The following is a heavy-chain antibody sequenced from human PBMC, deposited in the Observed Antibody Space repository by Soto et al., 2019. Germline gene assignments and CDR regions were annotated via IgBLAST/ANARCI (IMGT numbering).Heavy chain of an antibody. V-gene: IGHV3-9*01. CDR2: ISWNSGSI. CDR1: GFTFDDYA. Sequence: EVQLVESGGGLVQPGRSLRLSCAASGFTFDDYAMHWVRQAPGKGLEWVSGISWNSGSIGYADSVQGRFTISRDNAKNSLYLQINSRRAEATALYYCAKDLDCSSTSGSPVAYYYYGIRVSVQGSTVTVCS. D-gene: IGHD2-2*01. J-gene: IGHJ6*02. CDR3: AKDLDCSSTSGSPVAYYYYGIRV.